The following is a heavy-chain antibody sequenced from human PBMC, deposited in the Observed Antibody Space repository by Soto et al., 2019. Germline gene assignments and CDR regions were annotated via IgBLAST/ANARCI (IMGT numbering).Heavy chain of an antibody. J-gene: IGHJ4*02. CDR3: ARIPGYSSGVFDY. CDR1: GGSISSYY. Sequence: SETLSLTCTVSGGSISSYYWSWIRQPPGKGLEWIGYIYYSGSTSYNPSLKSRVTISVDTSKNQFSLKLSSVTAADTAVFYCARIPGYSSGVFDYWGQATLVTVSS. V-gene: IGHV4-59*01. CDR2: IYYSGST. D-gene: IGHD6-19*01.